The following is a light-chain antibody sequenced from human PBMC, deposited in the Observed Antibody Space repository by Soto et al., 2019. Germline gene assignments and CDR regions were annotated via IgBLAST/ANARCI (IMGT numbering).Light chain of an antibody. J-gene: IGLJ2*01. CDR1: SSNIGAGYD. CDR3: QSYDSSLSVV. V-gene: IGLV1-40*01. Sequence: QSVLTQPPSVSGAPGQRVTISCNGSSSNIGAGYDVHWYQQLPGTAPKLLIYGNSNRPSGVPDRFSASKSGTSVSLAITGLQADDEADYYCQSYDSSLSVVFGGGTKLTVL. CDR2: GNS.